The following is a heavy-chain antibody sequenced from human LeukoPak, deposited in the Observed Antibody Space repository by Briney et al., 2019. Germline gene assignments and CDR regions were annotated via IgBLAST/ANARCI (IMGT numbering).Heavy chain of an antibody. CDR1: GFTFSVYG. D-gene: IGHD6-6*01. CDR3: ARRPPTGAALDY. V-gene: IGHV3-48*01. CDR2: ISRSTSTI. Sequence: GGSLRLSCAASGFTFSVYGMNWVRQAPGKGLEWVSYISRSTSTINYADSVKGRFTISRDNANNSLFLQMNILRVEDTAVYYCARRPPTGAALDYWGQGTLVTVSS. J-gene: IGHJ4*02.